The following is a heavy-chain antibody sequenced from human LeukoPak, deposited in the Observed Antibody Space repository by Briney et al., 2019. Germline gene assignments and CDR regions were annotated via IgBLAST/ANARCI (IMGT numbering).Heavy chain of an antibody. J-gene: IGHJ4*01. CDR3: ARRDIRGVLSH. CDR1: GGSVSSSAYY. D-gene: IGHD3-10*01. V-gene: IGHV4-39*07. Sequence: SETLSLTCTVSGGSVSSSAYYWGWIRQPPEKGLEWIGNIYYSGSTYYNPSLKSRVTISVDTSKNQFSLKLSSVTAADTAVYYCARRDIRGVLSHWGQEPWSPSPQ. CDR2: IYYSGST.